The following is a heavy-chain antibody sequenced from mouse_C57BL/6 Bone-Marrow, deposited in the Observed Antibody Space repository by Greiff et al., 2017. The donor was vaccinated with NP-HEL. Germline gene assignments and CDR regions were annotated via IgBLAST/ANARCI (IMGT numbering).Heavy chain of an antibody. V-gene: IGHV2-6-1*01. J-gene: IGHJ2*01. CDR1: GFSLTSYG. Sequence: VKLMESGPGLVAPSQSLSITCTVSGFSLTSYGVHWVRQPPGKGLAWLVVIWSDGSTTYNSALKSRLSISKDNSKSQVFLKMNSLQTDDTAMYYCARQGPSEGYFDYWGQGTTLTVSS. CDR3: ARQGPSEGYFDY. CDR2: IWSDGST.